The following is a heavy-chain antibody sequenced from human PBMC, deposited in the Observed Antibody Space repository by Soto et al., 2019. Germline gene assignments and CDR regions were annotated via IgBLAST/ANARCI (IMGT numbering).Heavy chain of an antibody. CDR3: AATPRY. Sequence: SETLSLTCTVSGGSISSYYWSWIRQPPGKGLEWIGYIYYSGSTDYSPSLKSRVTMSIDTSQNQVSLKLTSVTTADTAVYYCAATPRYRGQGTLVTVSS. CDR2: IYYSGST. J-gene: IGHJ4*02. CDR1: GGSISSYY. V-gene: IGHV4-59*01. D-gene: IGHD2-15*01.